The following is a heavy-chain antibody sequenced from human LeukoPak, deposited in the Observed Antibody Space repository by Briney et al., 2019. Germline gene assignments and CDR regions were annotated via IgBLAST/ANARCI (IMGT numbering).Heavy chain of an antibody. J-gene: IGHJ4*02. CDR2: MNPNSGNT. Sequence: ASVKVSCKASGYTFTSYDINWVRQATGQGLEWMGWMNPNSGNTGYAQKFQGRVTMTRNTSISTAYMELSSLRSEDTAVYYCARGATYYDILTGYSVTYFDYCGQGTLVTVSS. D-gene: IGHD3-9*01. CDR1: GYTFTSYD. V-gene: IGHV1-8*01. CDR3: ARGATYYDILTGYSVTYFDY.